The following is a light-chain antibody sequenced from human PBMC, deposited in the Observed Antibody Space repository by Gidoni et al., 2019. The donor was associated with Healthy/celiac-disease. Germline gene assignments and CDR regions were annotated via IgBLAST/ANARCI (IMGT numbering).Light chain of an antibody. CDR3: QQRSNWMYT. CDR1: QSVSSY. CDR2: DAS. Sequence: EIVLSQSPATLSLSPGERATLPGRASQSVSSYLAWYQQKPGQAPRLLIYDASNRATGIPARFSGSGSGTDFTLTISSLEPEDFAVYYCQQRSNWMYTFGQXTKLEIK. V-gene: IGKV3-11*01. J-gene: IGKJ2*01.